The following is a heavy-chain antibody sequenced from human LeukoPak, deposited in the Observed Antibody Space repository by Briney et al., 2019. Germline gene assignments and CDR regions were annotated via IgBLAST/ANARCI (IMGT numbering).Heavy chain of an antibody. D-gene: IGHD3-22*01. V-gene: IGHV1-18*01. CDR3: VSSYDSSGYYGV. CDR2: ISAYNGNT. CDR1: GYTFTSYG. Sequence: ASVKVSCTASGYTFTSYGISWVRQAPGQGLEWMGWISAYNGNTNYAQKLQGRVTMTTDTSTSTAYMELRSLRSDDTAVYYCVSSYDSSGYYGVWGQGTLVTVSS. J-gene: IGHJ4*02.